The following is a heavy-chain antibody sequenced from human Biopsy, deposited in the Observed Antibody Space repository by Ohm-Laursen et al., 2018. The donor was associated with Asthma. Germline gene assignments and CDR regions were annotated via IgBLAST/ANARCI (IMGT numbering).Heavy chain of an antibody. Sequence: SVKVSCKVSGYSLTDLSMHWVRQAPGQGLEWMGGHDHEEGGTVNARRFQGRVTMTEDTPTDTAYMELSSLSSDDTVVYYCASDFPKDYVRYNFQFWGQGTLVTVSS. CDR2: HDHEEGGT. D-gene: IGHD4-17*01. CDR3: ASDFPKDYVRYNFQF. CDR1: GYSLTDLS. J-gene: IGHJ4*02. V-gene: IGHV1-24*01.